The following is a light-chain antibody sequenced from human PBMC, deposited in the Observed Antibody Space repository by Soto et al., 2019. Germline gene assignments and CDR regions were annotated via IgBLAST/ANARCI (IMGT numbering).Light chain of an antibody. Sequence: QSVLTQPASVSGSPGQSITISCTGTSTDVESYDLVSWYQEQPGRAPRLLIFEVNKRPSGVSNRFSGSKSGNTASLAISGLQAEDDGDYFCCSYAGGNTFVFGGGTKLTVL. CDR1: STDVESYDL. CDR3: CSYAGGNTFV. J-gene: IGLJ2*01. CDR2: EVN. V-gene: IGLV2-23*02.